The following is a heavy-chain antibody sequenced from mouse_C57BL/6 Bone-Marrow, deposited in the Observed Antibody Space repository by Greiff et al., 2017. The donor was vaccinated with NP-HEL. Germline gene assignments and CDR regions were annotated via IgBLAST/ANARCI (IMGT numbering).Heavy chain of an antibody. CDR1: GYAFSSSW. CDR3: ARQSNTAMDY. Sequence: VQLQQSGPELVKPGASVKISCKASGYAFSSSWMNWVKQRPGKGLEWIGRIYPGDGDTNYNGKFKGKATLTADKSSSTAYMQLSSLTSEDSAVYFCARQSNTAMDYWGQGTSVTVSS. J-gene: IGHJ4*01. D-gene: IGHD2-5*01. CDR2: IYPGDGDT. V-gene: IGHV1-82*01.